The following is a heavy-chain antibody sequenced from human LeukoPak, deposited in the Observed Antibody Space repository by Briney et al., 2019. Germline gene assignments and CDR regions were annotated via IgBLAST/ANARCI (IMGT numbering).Heavy chain of an antibody. V-gene: IGHV4-61*02. J-gene: IGHJ1*01. Sequence: PSETLSLTCTVSGGSISTNSNYWSWFRQPAGMGLEWIGRVYMYGSTNYNPSLKSRVTISIDRSKNQFSLKLSSVTAADTAVYYCARGYSSWNPWGQGTLVTVSS. D-gene: IGHD6-13*01. CDR3: ARGYSSWNP. CDR2: VYMYGST. CDR1: GGSISTNSNY.